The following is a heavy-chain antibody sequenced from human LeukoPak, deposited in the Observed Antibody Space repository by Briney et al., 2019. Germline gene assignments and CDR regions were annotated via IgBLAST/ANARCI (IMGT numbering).Heavy chain of an antibody. CDR1: GYTFTSYG. Sequence: ASVKVSCKASGYTFTSYGISWVRQAPGQGLEWMGWISAYNGNTNYAQKLQGRVTMTTDTSTSTAYMELSSLRSEDTAVYYCVTGYYDSSGYYHGRGAFDIWGQGTMVTVSS. J-gene: IGHJ3*02. CDR3: VTGYYDSSGYYHGRGAFDI. CDR2: ISAYNGNT. D-gene: IGHD3-22*01. V-gene: IGHV1-18*01.